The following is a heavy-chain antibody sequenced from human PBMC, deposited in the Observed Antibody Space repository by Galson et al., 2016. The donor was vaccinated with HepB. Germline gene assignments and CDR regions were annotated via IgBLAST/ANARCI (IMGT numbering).Heavy chain of an antibody. CDR3: ARGHRRYCSSSSCDGSGAFDV. CDR2: IYSGDNT. CDR1: DFTVSSSY. Sequence: SLRLSCAASDFTVSSSYMCWVRQAPGKGLEWVSVIYSGDNTYYADSVKGRFTISRDTSKNTLYLQMNSLRAEDAAVYYCARGHRRYCSSSSCDGSGAFDVWGQGTMVTVSS. V-gene: IGHV3-53*01. D-gene: IGHD2-2*01. J-gene: IGHJ3*01.